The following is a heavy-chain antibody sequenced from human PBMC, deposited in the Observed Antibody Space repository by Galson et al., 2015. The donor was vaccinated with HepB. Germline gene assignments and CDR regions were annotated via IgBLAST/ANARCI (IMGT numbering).Heavy chain of an antibody. Sequence: SETLSLTCTVSGGSISSYYWSWIRQPPGKGLEWIGYIYYSGSTNYNPSLKSRVTISVDTSKNQFSLKLSSVTAADTAVYYCAREGWQLAHYFNWFDPWGQGTLVTVSS. J-gene: IGHJ5*02. D-gene: IGHD6-6*01. V-gene: IGHV4-59*01. CDR2: IYYSGST. CDR3: AREGWQLAHYFNWFDP. CDR1: GGSISSYY.